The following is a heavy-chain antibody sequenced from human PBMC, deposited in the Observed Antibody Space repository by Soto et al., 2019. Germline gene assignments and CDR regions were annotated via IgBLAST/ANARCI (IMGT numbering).Heavy chain of an antibody. J-gene: IGHJ6*02. V-gene: IGHV3-72*01. Sequence: GGSLRLSCAASGFTFSDHYMDWVRQAPGKGLEWVGRTRNKANSYTTEYAASVKGRFTISRDDSKNSLYLQMNSLKTEDTAVYYCAVWWYRYYYYYGMDVWGQGTTVPVSS. CDR2: TRNKANSYTT. CDR3: AVWWYRYYYYYGMDV. CDR1: GFTFSDHY. D-gene: IGHD2-15*01.